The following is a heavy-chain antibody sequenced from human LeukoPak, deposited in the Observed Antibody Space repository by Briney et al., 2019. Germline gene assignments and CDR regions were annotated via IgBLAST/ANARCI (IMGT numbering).Heavy chain of an antibody. V-gene: IGHV4-39*07. J-gene: IGHJ3*02. CDR3: ARSGYKYGADALDI. Sequence: SETLSLTCTVSGGSISSSSHYWGWIRQPPGKGLEWIGSIYYSGSTYYNPSLKSRVTISVDTSKNQFSLKLSSVTAADTAVYYCARSGYKYGADALDIWGQGTMVTVSS. CDR1: GGSISSSSHY. CDR2: IYYSGST. D-gene: IGHD5-18*01.